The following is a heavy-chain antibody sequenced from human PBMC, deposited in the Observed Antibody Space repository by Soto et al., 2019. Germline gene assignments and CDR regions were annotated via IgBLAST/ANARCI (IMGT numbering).Heavy chain of an antibody. J-gene: IGHJ4*02. V-gene: IGHV3-30*04. CDR2: ISYDGSEK. Sequence: QVQLVESGGGVVQPGRSLRLSCATSGFTFSTCSMHWVRQAPGKGLEWVAHISYDGSEKDYADSVKGRFTISRDNSDNTLFLQMNSLTSEDTGVYYCARGPESGDFWGQGTLVTVPS. CDR3: ARGPESGDF. D-gene: IGHD1-26*01. CDR1: GFTFSTCS.